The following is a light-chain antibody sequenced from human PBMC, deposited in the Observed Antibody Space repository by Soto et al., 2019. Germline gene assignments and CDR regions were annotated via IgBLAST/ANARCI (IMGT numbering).Light chain of an antibody. CDR2: GAS. Sequence: EIVLTQSPATLSSFPGDRVTLSCRASQYINTRLAWYQHRPGQAPRVLIYGASSRATGIPDRFSGSGSGTDFTLTISRLAPEDFAVYYCQQYGSSPVTFGGGTKVDI. V-gene: IGKV3-20*01. J-gene: IGKJ4*01. CDR1: QYINTR. CDR3: QQYGSSPVT.